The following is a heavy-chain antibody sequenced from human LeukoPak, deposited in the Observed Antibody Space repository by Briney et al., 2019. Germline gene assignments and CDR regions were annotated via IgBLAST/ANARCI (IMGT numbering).Heavy chain of an antibody. CDR3: AKDRPIQGGFDP. CDR2: IRSDGRNT. Sequence: GGSLRLSCAASGFSFSSFGMLWVRQAPGKGPQWVAFIRSDGRNTYYADSVQGRFTASRDNSKNTLFLQMNSLRPEDTAVYYCAKDRPIQGGFDPWGQGTRVPVSS. D-gene: IGHD5-18*01. V-gene: IGHV3-30*02. J-gene: IGHJ5*02. CDR1: GFSFSSFG.